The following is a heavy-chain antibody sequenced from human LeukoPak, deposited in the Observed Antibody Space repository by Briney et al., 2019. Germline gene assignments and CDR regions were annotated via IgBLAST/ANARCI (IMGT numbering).Heavy chain of an antibody. Sequence: SVKVFCKASGGTFSSYAISWGRQAPGQGLEWMGRIIPIFGIANYAQKFQGRVTITADKSTSTACMELSSLRSEDTAVYYCARDGYDDYWGQGTLVTVSS. CDR2: IIPIFGIA. D-gene: IGHD5-12*01. CDR3: ARDGYDDY. J-gene: IGHJ4*02. V-gene: IGHV1-69*04. CDR1: GGTFSSYA.